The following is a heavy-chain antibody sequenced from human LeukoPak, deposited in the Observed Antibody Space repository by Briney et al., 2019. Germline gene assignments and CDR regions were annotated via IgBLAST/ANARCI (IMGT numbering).Heavy chain of an antibody. CDR1: GYTFTSYY. J-gene: IGHJ4*02. V-gene: IGHV1-46*01. CDR3: VRQDYGDYVGLGY. CDR2: INPSGGST. D-gene: IGHD4-17*01. Sequence: ASVKVSCKASGYTFTSYYMHWVRQAPGQGLEWMGIINPSGGSTSYAQKFQGRVTMTRDTSMSTVYMELSSLRSEDTAVYYCVRQDYGDYVGLGYWGQGTLVTVSS.